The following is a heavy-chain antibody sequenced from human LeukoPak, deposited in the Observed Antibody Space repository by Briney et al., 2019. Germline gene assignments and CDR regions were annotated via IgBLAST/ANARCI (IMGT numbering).Heavy chain of an antibody. J-gene: IGHJ4*02. Sequence: GGSLRLSCAASGFTLSNAWMNWVRQAPGKGLEWVSSISSSSSYIYYADSVKGRFTISRDNAKNSLYLQMNSLRAEDTAVYYCARRAVAGKIYYFDYWGQGTLVTVSS. CDR3: ARRAVAGKIYYFDY. CDR2: ISSSSSYI. D-gene: IGHD6-19*01. V-gene: IGHV3-21*01. CDR1: GFTLSNAW.